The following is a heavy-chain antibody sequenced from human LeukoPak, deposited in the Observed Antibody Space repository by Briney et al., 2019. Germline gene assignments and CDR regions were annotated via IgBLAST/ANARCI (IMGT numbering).Heavy chain of an antibody. CDR2: IYNSGST. D-gene: IGHD5-18*01. CDR1: GGSISSGDYY. Sequence: SETLSLTCTVSGGSISSGDYYWSWIRQHPGKGLEWIGCIYNSGSTYYNPSLKSRVSISLDTSKNQFSLKVFSVTAADTAVYYCARDTGDNYGPLDSWGQGTLVTVSS. J-gene: IGHJ4*02. V-gene: IGHV4-31*03. CDR3: ARDTGDNYGPLDS.